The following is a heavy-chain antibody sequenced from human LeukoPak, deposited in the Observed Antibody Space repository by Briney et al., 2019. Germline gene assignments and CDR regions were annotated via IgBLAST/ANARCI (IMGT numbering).Heavy chain of an antibody. J-gene: IGHJ6*03. D-gene: IGHD3-10*01. CDR2: INWNGGNT. V-gene: IGHV3-20*04. Sequence: PGGSLRLSCAASGFTFDDYAMHWVRQAPGKGLEWVSGINWNGGNTGYADSVKGRFTISRDKAKNSRYLQMNSLRADDTAVYYCARPMVRALYYYYMDVWGKGTTVTVSS. CDR3: ARPMVRALYYYYMDV. CDR1: GFTFDDYA.